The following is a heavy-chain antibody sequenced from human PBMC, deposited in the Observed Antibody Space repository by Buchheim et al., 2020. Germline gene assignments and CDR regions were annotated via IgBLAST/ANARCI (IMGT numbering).Heavy chain of an antibody. Sequence: VQLVESGGGLVQPGRSLRLSCAASGFTFSSYWMHWVRQAPGKGLEWVAGIWCDGSGKSYADSVKGRFTISRDNSKNTLYLQMNSQRADQTAGYYCARVLFEPVGLAVIMGGMDVWGQGTT. CDR2: IWCDGSGK. J-gene: IGHJ6*02. CDR3: ARVLFEPVGLAVIMGGMDV. V-gene: IGHV3-33*08. CDR1: GFTFSSYW. D-gene: IGHD3-3*01.